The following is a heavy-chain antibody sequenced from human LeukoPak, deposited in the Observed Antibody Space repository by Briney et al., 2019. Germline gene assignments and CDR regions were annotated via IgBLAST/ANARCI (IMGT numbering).Heavy chain of an antibody. CDR3: ARDLGATTGAPWYYFDN. D-gene: IGHD1-26*01. Sequence: ASVKVSCKASGYTFTDYYFQWVRQVPGQGLECMGWINPNTGGTNYPQKFQGRVTMTRDTAISTAYMELTSLRSDDTAVYYCARDLGATTGAPWYYFDNWGQGTLVTVPS. CDR1: GYTFTDYY. J-gene: IGHJ4*01. V-gene: IGHV1-2*02. CDR2: INPNTGGT.